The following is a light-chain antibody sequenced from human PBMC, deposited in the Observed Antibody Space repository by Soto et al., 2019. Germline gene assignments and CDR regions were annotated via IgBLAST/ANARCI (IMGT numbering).Light chain of an antibody. V-gene: IGKV3-20*01. J-gene: IGKJ4*01. Sequence: EILLTHSPGTLSLSPGERSALSCRASQSLSSNYLAWYQQKPGQAPRLLIYGASSRATGIPDRFSGSGSGTDFTLTISRLEPEDFAVYYCQQYGSSTALTFGGGTKVDI. CDR1: QSLSSNY. CDR2: GAS. CDR3: QQYGSSTALT.